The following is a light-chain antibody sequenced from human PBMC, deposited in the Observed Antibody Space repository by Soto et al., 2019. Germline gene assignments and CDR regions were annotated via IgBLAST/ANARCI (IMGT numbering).Light chain of an antibody. CDR1: QGLVHTDGNTY. J-gene: IGKJ2*01. V-gene: IGKV2-24*01. Sequence: DIVLTQSPLSSPVTLGQPASISCTSSQGLVHTDGNTYLSWLQQRPGQPPRLLIYKISNRFSGVPDRFSGSGAGKHFTLTIAGVEPEDVGVYYCVQTTLSPFTFGQGTKVDIK. CDR2: KIS. CDR3: VQTTLSPFT.